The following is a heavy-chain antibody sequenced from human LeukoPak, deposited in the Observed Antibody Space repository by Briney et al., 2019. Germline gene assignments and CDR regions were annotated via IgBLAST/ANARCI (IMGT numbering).Heavy chain of an antibody. V-gene: IGHV4-39*01. J-gene: IGHJ4*02. CDR3: ARPSIAARYIDY. CDR2: IYYSGST. CDR1: GGSISSSSYY. D-gene: IGHD6-6*01. Sequence: PSETLSLTCTVSGGSISSSSYYWGWIRQPPGKGLEWIGSIYYSGSTYYNPSLKSRVTISVDTSKNQFSLKLSSVTAADTAMYYCARPSIAARYIDYWGQGTLVTVSS.